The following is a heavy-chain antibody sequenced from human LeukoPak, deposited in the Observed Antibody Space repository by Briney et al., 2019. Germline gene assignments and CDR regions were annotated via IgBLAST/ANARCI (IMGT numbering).Heavy chain of an antibody. Sequence: PGGSLRLSCAASGFTFSDYSMSWIRQAPGRGLEWVSYIISTGDIIHYADSVRGRFTISGDNPKKSLSLQMNSLRVEDTAVYYCAKRLAPVVTVYYYGMDVWGQGTTVTVSS. D-gene: IGHD2-21*02. V-gene: IGHV3-11*01. CDR1: GFTFSDYS. CDR2: IISTGDII. CDR3: AKRLAPVVTVYYYGMDV. J-gene: IGHJ6*02.